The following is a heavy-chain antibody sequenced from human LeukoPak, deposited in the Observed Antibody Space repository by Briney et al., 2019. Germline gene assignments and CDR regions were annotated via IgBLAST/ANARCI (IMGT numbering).Heavy chain of an antibody. CDR2: IYSGGNT. CDR3: AKDYDFWSGYYSPTRGYFDY. V-gene: IGHV3-53*05. Sequence: GGSLRLSCAASGCTVSSDYMRWVRQAPGKGLEWVSVIYSGGNTYYADSVKGRFTISRDNSKNTLYLQMNSLRAEDAAVYYCAKDYDFWSGYYSPTRGYFDYWGQGTLVTVSS. J-gene: IGHJ4*02. CDR1: GCTVSSDY. D-gene: IGHD3-3*01.